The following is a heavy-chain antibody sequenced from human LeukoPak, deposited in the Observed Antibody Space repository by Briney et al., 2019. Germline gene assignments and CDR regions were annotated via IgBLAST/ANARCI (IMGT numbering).Heavy chain of an antibody. CDR3: AKVKTYYVFWSGYLD. CDR2: ISGSGGST. CDR1: GFTFSSYA. Sequence: PGGSLRLSCAASGFTFSSYAMSWVRQAPGKGLEWVSAISGSGGSTYYADSVKGRFTISRDNSKNTLYLQMNSLRAEDTAVYYCAKVKTYYVFWSGYLDWGQGTLVTVSS. J-gene: IGHJ4*02. V-gene: IGHV3-23*01. D-gene: IGHD3-3*01.